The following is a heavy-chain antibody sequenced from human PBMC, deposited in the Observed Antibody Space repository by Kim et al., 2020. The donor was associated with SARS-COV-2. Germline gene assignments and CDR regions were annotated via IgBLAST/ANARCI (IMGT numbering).Heavy chain of an antibody. D-gene: IGHD3-22*01. Sequence: ASVKVSCKASGYTFTGYYMHWVRQAPGQGLEWMGRINPNSGGTNYAQKFQGRVTMTRDTSISTAYMELSRLRSDDTAVYYCARGGRSMYYYDSSGYYYPDYWGQGTLVTVSS. CDR2: INPNSGGT. V-gene: IGHV1-2*06. CDR3: ARGGRSMYYYDSSGYYYPDY. CDR1: GYTFTGYY. J-gene: IGHJ4*02.